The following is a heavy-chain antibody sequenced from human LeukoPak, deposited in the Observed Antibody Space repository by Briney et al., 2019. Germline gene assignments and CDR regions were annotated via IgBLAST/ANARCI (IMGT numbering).Heavy chain of an antibody. CDR1: RFTFSSIW. CDR2: IKQDGTEK. J-gene: IGHJ6*02. CDR3: ARDGPVTPSYYYYYGMDV. V-gene: IGHV3-7*01. Sequence: QPGRSLRLSCAASRFTFSSIWMSCVRQVHGEVREWVGNIKQDGTEKYYVDSVKSRYTNSRDNAKNSQYLQMNSMRAEDTAVYYCARDGPVTPSYYYYYGMDVWGQGTTVSVSS.